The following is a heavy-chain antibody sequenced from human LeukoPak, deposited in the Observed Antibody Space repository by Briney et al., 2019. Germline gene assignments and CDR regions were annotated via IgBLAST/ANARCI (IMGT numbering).Heavy chain of an antibody. CDR3: ARDTYDSIHGMDV. CDR2: ISYDGSNK. V-gene: IGHV3-30*04. CDR1: GFTFNIYA. D-gene: IGHD3-22*01. Sequence: PGRSLRVSCAASGFTFNIYALHWVRQAPGKGLEWVARISYDGSNKYYADSVKGRFTISRDNSKSTLYLQMNSLRPEATAMYYCARDTYDSIHGMDVWGQGTTVTVSS. J-gene: IGHJ6*02.